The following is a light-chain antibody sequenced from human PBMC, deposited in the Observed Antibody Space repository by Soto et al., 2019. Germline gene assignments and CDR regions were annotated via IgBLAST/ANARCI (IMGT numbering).Light chain of an antibody. CDR2: YAS. V-gene: IGKV3-11*01. CDR3: QQRSNWPPT. CDR1: QSVSSY. J-gene: IGKJ5*01. Sequence: EIVLTQSPATLSLSPGERATLSCRASQSVSSYLAWYQQNSGQAPRLLIYYASNRATGIPARFSGSGSGTDFTLTIRSLEPEDFAVYYCQQRSNWPPTFGQGTRLEI.